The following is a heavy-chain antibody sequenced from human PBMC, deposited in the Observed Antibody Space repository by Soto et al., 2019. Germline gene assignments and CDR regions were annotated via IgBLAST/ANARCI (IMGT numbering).Heavy chain of an antibody. CDR2: ISYDGSYK. J-gene: IGHJ4*02. Sequence: QVQLVESGGGVVQPGRSLRLSCAASGFTFSSYGMHWVRQAPGKGLEWVAVISYDGSYKYSADSVKGRFTISRDNSKNTLYLQMNSLRAEDTAVYYCAKESPHSSSCTPNFDYWGQGTLVTVSS. V-gene: IGHV3-30*18. CDR3: AKESPHSSSCTPNFDY. D-gene: IGHD6-13*01. CDR1: GFTFSSYG.